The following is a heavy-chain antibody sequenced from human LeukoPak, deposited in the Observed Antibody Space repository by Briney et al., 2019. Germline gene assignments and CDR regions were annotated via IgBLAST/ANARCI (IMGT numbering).Heavy chain of an antibody. Sequence: GGSLRFSCAASGITFSSLWMSWFRQAPGKGLEWVADIKHDGSEEHYVASVEGRFTISRDNAKLYLQMNSLRAEDTAVYYCAGGQGWHFDLWGRGTLITVSS. J-gene: IGHJ2*01. V-gene: IGHV3-7*01. CDR1: GITFSSLW. CDR2: IKHDGSEE. CDR3: AGGQGWHFDL. D-gene: IGHD2-15*01.